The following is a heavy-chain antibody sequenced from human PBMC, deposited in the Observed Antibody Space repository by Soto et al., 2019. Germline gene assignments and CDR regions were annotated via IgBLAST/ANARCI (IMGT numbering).Heavy chain of an antibody. Sequence: PSETLSLTCAVSVGSISSAGYFWSWILQHPGKGLEWIGNIYYSGSTYYNPSLKSRVTISVETSKSQFSLKLNSVTAADTAVYYCARVSSTSPNWFDPWGQGTLVTVSS. J-gene: IGHJ5*02. CDR2: IYYSGST. D-gene: IGHD2-2*01. V-gene: IGHV4-31*11. CDR3: ARVSSTSPNWFDP. CDR1: VGSISSAGYF.